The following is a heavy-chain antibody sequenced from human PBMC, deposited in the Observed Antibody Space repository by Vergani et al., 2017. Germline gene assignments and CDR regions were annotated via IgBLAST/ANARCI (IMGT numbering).Heavy chain of an antibody. Sequence: VQLVESGGGLVQPGGSLRLSCAASGFTVSSNYMSWIRQAPGKGLEWVSYISSSSSYTNYADSVKGRFTISRDNAKNSLYLQMNSLRAEDTAVYYCAAMRDRAAAGVSDWGQGTLVTVSS. CDR2: ISSSSSYT. D-gene: IGHD6-13*01. CDR3: AAMRDRAAAGVSD. CDR1: GFTVSSNY. J-gene: IGHJ4*02. V-gene: IGHV3-11*06.